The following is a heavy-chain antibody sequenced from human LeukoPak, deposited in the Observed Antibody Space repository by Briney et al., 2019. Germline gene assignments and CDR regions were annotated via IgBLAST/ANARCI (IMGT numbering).Heavy chain of an antibody. Sequence: GGSLRLSCAASGFTFSSYGRHWVRQASGKGLEWVAFIRYDGSSKYYADSVKGRFTISRDNSKNTLYLQMNSLRAEDTAVYYCAKDWDYYDSSGLDYWGQGTLVTVSS. CDR3: AKDWDYYDSSGLDY. J-gene: IGHJ4*02. CDR1: GFTFSSYG. CDR2: IRYDGSSK. D-gene: IGHD3-22*01. V-gene: IGHV3-30*02.